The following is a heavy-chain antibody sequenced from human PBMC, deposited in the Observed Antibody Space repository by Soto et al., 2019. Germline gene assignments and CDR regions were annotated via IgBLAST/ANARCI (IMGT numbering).Heavy chain of an antibody. V-gene: IGHV1-18*01. D-gene: IGHD3-10*01. CDR1: GYAFTTYG. CDR2: ISAHNGNT. J-gene: IGHJ4*02. Sequence: QVHLVQSGAEVKKPGASVKVSCQASGYAFTTYGITWVRQAPGQGLEWMGWISAHNGNTNYAHTLQGRVTVTRDTSTTTPYMELRSLRSDDTAVAYCARGRDGAYWGQGALVTVSS. CDR3: ARGRDGAY.